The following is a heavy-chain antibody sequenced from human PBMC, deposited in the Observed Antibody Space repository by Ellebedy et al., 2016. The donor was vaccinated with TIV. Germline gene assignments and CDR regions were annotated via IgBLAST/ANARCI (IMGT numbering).Heavy chain of an antibody. Sequence: GGSLRLSCAASGFTFSSYGMHWVRQAPGKGLEWVAFIRYDGSNKYYADSVKGRFTISRDNSKNTLYLQMNSLRAEDTAVYYCAKPSLTTDEGGWYFDLWGRGTLVTVSS. CDR2: IRYDGSNK. CDR3: AKPSLTTDEGGWYFDL. CDR1: GFTFSSYG. D-gene: IGHD4-17*01. J-gene: IGHJ2*01. V-gene: IGHV3-30*02.